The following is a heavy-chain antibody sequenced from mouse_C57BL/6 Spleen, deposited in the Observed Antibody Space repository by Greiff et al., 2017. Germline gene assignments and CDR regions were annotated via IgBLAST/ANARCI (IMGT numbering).Heavy chain of an antibody. CDR2: ISNGGGST. D-gene: IGHD2-4*01. J-gene: IGHJ2*01. CDR3: ARYDYDGFDY. Sequence: EVQVVESGGGLVQPGGSLKLSCAASGFTFSDYYMYWVRQTPEKRLEWVAYISNGGGSTYYPDTVKGRFTISRDNAKNTLYLQMSRLKSEDTAMYYCARYDYDGFDYWGQGTTLTVSS. CDR1: GFTFSDYY. V-gene: IGHV5-12*01.